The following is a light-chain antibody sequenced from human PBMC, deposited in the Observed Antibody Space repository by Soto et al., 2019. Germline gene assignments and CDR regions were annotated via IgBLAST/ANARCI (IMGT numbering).Light chain of an antibody. CDR1: QSVSSN. Sequence: EIVMTQSPATLSVSPGERATLSCRASQSVSSNLAWYQQKPGQAPRLLFYGASTRATGIPARFSGSGSGTEFTLTISSLQSEDFAVYYCQHYDESLFAYAFGQGTKLEIK. J-gene: IGKJ2*01. CDR2: GAS. CDR3: QHYDESLFAYA. V-gene: IGKV3-15*01.